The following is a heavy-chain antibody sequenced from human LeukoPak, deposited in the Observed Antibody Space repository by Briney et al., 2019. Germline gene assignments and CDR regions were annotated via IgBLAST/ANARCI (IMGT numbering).Heavy chain of an antibody. CDR3: ARMLRQQLANFDY. D-gene: IGHD6-13*01. J-gene: IGHJ4*02. CDR2: IYTSGST. CDR1: GGSISSGSYY. V-gene: IGHV4-61*02. Sequence: PSETLSLTCTVSGGSISSGSYYWSWIRQPAGKGLEWIGRIYTSGSTNYNPSLKSRVTISVDTSKNQFSLKLSSVTAADTAVYYCARMLRQQLANFDYWGQGTLVTVSS.